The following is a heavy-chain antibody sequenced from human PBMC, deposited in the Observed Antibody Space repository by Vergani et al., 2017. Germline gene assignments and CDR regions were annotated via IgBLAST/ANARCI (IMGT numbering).Heavy chain of an antibody. CDR1: GFRVTTYY. CDR3: TRSECSGTTCYGHYFDL. CDR2: IKSDGRT. D-gene: IGHD2-15*01. J-gene: IGHJ4*01. Sequence: VELLESGGGLAQPGGSLRVSCSASGFRVTTYYMSWVRQAPGNGLEWVSVIKSDGRTSYAESVRGRLTISRDTSRNAVYLQMNILRVEDTGVYYCTRSECSGTTCYGHYFDLWGHGILVTVSS. V-gene: IGHV3-66*02.